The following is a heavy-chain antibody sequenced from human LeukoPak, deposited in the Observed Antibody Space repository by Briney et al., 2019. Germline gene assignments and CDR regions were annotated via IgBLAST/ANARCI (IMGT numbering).Heavy chain of an antibody. V-gene: IGHV3-30-3*01. Sequence: GRSLRLSCAASGFTFSSYAMHWVRQAPGKGLEWVAVISYDGSNKYYADSVKGRFTISRDNSKNTLYLQMNSLRAEDTALYYCAKELIVGATLDYWGQGILVTVSS. CDR1: GFTFSSYA. D-gene: IGHD1-26*01. J-gene: IGHJ4*02. CDR3: AKELIVGATLDY. CDR2: ISYDGSNK.